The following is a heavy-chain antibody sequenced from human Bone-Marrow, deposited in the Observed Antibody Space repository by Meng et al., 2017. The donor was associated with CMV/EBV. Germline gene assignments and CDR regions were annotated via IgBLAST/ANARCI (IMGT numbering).Heavy chain of an antibody. D-gene: IGHD2-21*01. CDR1: GVSISSYY. CDR2: IYYRGNT. Sequence: SEPLSLTCTVSGVSISSYYWTWIRQPPGKGLEWIGYIYYRGNTNYNPSLKSRVTMSVDTSRNQFSLILSSVTAADTAVYYCSRDYCGGDCYSLGHWGQGSLVTVSS. J-gene: IGHJ1*01. V-gene: IGHV4-59*01. CDR3: SRDYCGGDCYSLGH.